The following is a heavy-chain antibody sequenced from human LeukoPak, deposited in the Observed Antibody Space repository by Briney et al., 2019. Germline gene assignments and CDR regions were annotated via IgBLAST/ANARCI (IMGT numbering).Heavy chain of an antibody. V-gene: IGHV3-23*01. D-gene: IGHD3-3*01. CDR1: GFTFSSYG. Sequence: GGSLRLSCAASGFTFSSYGMGWVRQAPGEGLEWVSGISGSGGSTYYADSVKGRFSISRDRSKETLYLQMNSLRAEDTALYYCARIYDFWSGYYFDYWGQGTLVTVSS. CDR2: ISGSGGST. J-gene: IGHJ4*02. CDR3: ARIYDFWSGYYFDY.